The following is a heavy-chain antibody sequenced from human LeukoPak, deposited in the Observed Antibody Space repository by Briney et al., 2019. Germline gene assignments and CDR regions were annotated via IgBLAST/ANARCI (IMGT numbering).Heavy chain of an antibody. V-gene: IGHV4-61*02. CDR1: GGSISSGSYY. CDR3: AREGYDFWSGALVY. Sequence: SETLSLTCTVSGGSISSGSYYWSWIRQPAGKGLEWIGRIYTSGSTNYNPSLKSRVTISVDTSKNQFSLELSSVTAADTAVYYCAREGYDFWSGALVYWGQGTLVTVSS. CDR2: IYTSGST. D-gene: IGHD3-3*01. J-gene: IGHJ4*02.